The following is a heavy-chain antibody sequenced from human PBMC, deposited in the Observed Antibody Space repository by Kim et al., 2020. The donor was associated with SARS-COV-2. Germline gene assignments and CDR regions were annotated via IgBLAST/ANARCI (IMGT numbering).Heavy chain of an antibody. V-gene: IGHV4-34*01. CDR2: INHSGST. J-gene: IGHJ4*02. CDR1: GGSFSGYY. Sequence: SETLSLTCAVYGGSFSGYYWSWIRQPPGKGLEGIGEINHSGSTNFNPSLKSRVTISVDTSKNQFSLKLTSVTAADTAVYYCARGRPRPTMVLDYWGQGTLVTVSS. CDR3: ARGRPRPTMVLDY. D-gene: IGHD3-10*01.